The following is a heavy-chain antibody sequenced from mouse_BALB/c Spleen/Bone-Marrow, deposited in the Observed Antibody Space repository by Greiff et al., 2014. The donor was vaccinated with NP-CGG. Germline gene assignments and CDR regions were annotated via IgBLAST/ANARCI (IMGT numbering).Heavy chain of an antibody. CDR1: GYTFSSYW. Sequence: VKLMESGAELMKPGASVRISCKATGYTFSSYWIEWVKQRPGHGLEWIGEILPGNGNTNYNEKFKGKATFTADTSSNTAYMRLSSLTSEDSAVYYCARENDYWYFDVWGAGTTVTVSS. J-gene: IGHJ1*01. D-gene: IGHD2-3*01. CDR3: ARENDYWYFDV. CDR2: ILPGNGNT. V-gene: IGHV1-9*01.